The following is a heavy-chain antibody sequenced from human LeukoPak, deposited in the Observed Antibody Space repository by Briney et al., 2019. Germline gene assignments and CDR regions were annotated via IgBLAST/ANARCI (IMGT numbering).Heavy chain of an antibody. Sequence: GGSLRLSCAASGFSFSDYYMNWIRQAPGKGLEWVSYISSSGSTIYYADSVKGRFTISRDNVKNSLYLQMNSLRAEDTAVYYCARGELYCSSTSCYFDYWGQGTLVTVSS. CDR3: ARGELYCSSTSCYFDY. CDR2: ISSSGSTI. CDR1: GFSFSDYY. D-gene: IGHD2-2*01. J-gene: IGHJ4*02. V-gene: IGHV3-11*01.